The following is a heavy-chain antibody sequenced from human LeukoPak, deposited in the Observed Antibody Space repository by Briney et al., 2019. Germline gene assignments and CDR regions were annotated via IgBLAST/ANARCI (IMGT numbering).Heavy chain of an antibody. CDR1: GFTFSSYA. Sequence: HTGGSLRLSCVVSGFTFSSYAMSWVRQAPGKGLEWVSAISGSGGSTYYADSVKGRFTISRDNSKNTLYLQMNSLRAEDTAVYYCAKAPLARWDLDYRGQGTLVTVSS. CDR3: AKAPLARWDLDY. V-gene: IGHV3-23*01. J-gene: IGHJ4*02. CDR2: ISGSGGST. D-gene: IGHD1-26*01.